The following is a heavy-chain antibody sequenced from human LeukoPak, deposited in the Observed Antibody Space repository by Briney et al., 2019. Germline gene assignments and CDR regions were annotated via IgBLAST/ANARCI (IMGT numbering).Heavy chain of an antibody. D-gene: IGHD4-17*01. V-gene: IGHV4-34*01. J-gene: IGHJ4*02. Sequence: SETLSLTCAVYGGSFSGYYWSWIRQPPVKGLEWIGEINHSGSTNYNPSLKSRVTISVDTSKNQFSLKLSSVTAADTAVYYCARASRGGATTGYFDYWGQGTLVTVSS. CDR3: ARASRGGATTGYFDY. CDR2: INHSGST. CDR1: GGSFSGYY.